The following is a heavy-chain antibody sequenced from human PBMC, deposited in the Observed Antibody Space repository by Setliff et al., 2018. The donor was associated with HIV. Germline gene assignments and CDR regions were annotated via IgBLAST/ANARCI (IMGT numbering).Heavy chain of an antibody. CDR1: GYTFTGYY. J-gene: IGHJ3*02. V-gene: IGHV1-2*02. Sequence: RASVKVSCKTSGYTFTGYYMHWVRQAPGQGLEWMGWINPKSGGTKYAQKFQARVIMTRDTSISTAYMELSRLRSDDTAVYYCARGASSYDYGDYDLTAGLGAGDAFDIWGQGTLVTVSS. CDR3: ARGASSYDYGDYDLTAGLGAGDAFDI. CDR2: INPKSGGT. D-gene: IGHD4-17*01.